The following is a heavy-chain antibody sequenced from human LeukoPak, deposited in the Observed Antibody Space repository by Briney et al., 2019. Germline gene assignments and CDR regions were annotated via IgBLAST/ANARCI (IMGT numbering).Heavy chain of an antibody. D-gene: IGHD6-19*01. V-gene: IGHV4-30-4*01. CDR3: ARVAGYSSGWYPREGSMIRYYFDY. Sequence: SETLSLTCTVSGGSISSGDYYWSWIRQPPGKGLEWIGYIYYSGRTYYNPSLKSRVTISVDKSKNQFSLKLSSVTAADTAVYYCARVAGYSSGWYPREGSMIRYYFDYWGQGTLVTVSS. CDR2: IYYSGRT. CDR1: GGSISSGDYY. J-gene: IGHJ4*02.